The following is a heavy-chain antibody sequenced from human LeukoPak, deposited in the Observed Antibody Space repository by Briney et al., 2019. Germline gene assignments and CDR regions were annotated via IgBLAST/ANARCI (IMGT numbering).Heavy chain of an antibody. J-gene: IGHJ3*02. CDR1: GFTFSDYY. CDR3: ANGRYSYGYKNAFDI. CDR2: ISSSGSTI. Sequence: VGSLRLSCAASGFTFSDYYMSWIRQAPGKGLEWVSYISSSGSTIYYADSVKGRFTISGDNAKNSLYLQMNSLRAEDTAVYYCANGRYSYGYKNAFDIWGQGTMVTVSS. V-gene: IGHV3-11*04. D-gene: IGHD5-18*01.